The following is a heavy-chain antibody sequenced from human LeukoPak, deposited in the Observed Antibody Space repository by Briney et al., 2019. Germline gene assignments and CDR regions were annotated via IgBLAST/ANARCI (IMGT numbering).Heavy chain of an antibody. CDR2: IKQDGSQD. V-gene: IGHV3-7*04. CDR1: GFYFSAYL. J-gene: IGHJ5*02. CDR3: ARDLKGFNL. Sequence: WGSLRLSCEASGFYFSAYLMSWVRQAPGQGLEWVANIKQDGSQDFYLDSVKGRFTISRDNGNNSLYLHMTRLRVEDTAVYYCARDLKGFNLWGQGALVTVSS.